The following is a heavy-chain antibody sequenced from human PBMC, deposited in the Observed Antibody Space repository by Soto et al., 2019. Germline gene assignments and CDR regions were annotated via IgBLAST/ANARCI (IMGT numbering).Heavy chain of an antibody. Sequence: PSETLSLTCAVYCGSFSGYYWSWIRQPPGKGLEWIGEINHSGSTNYNPSLKSRVTISVDTSKNQFSLKLSSVTAADTAVYYCARGRGYSYFGYYYGMDVWGQGTTVTVSS. CDR2: INHSGST. J-gene: IGHJ6*02. CDR3: ARGRGYSYFGYYYGMDV. V-gene: IGHV4-34*01. D-gene: IGHD5-18*01. CDR1: CGSFSGYY.